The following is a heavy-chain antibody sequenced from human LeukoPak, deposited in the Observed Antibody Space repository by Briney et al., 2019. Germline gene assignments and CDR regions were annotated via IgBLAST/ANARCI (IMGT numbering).Heavy chain of an antibody. CDR3: ARENGHSSGWYIY. J-gene: IGHJ4*02. V-gene: IGHV3-21*01. CDR2: ISSSSSYI. Sequence: GSLRLSCAASGFTFSSYSMNWVRQAPGKGLEWVSSISSSSSYIYYADSVKGRFTISRDNAKNSLYLQMNSLRAEDTAVYYCARENGHSSGWYIYWGQGTLVTVSS. D-gene: IGHD6-19*01. CDR1: GFTFSSYS.